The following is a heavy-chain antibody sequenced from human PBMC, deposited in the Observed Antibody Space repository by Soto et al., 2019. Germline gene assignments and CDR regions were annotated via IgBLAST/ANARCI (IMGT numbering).Heavy chain of an antibody. CDR3: ASSSIAARPLSDAFDI. CDR1: GYSFTSYW. Sequence: EVQLVQSGAEVKKPGESLKISCKGSGYSFTSYWIGWVRQMPGKGLEWMGIIYPGDSDTRYSPSFQGQVTISADKSISTAYLQWSSLKASDTAMYYCASSSIAARPLSDAFDIWGQGTMVTVSS. D-gene: IGHD6-6*01. V-gene: IGHV5-51*01. CDR2: IYPGDSDT. J-gene: IGHJ3*02.